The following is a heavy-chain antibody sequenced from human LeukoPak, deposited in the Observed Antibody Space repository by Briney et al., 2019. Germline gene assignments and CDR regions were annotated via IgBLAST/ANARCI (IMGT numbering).Heavy chain of an antibody. CDR3: AKDRSSGYIFDY. CDR1: GFTFSSYA. J-gene: IGHJ4*02. V-gene: IGHV3-23*01. D-gene: IGHD6-19*01. CDR2: INGSGGST. Sequence: GGSLRLSCAASGFTFSSYAMSWVRQAPGKGLEWVSDINGSGGSTYYADSVKGRFTISRDNSKNTLYLQMNSLRAEDTAVYYCAKDRSSGYIFDYWGQGTLVTVSS.